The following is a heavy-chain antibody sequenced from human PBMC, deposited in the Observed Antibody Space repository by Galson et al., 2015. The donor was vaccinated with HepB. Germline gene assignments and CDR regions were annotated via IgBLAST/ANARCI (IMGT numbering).Heavy chain of an antibody. Sequence: SVKVSCKASGYTFTSYAMHWVRQAPGQRLEWMGWINAGNGNTKYSQKFQGRVTITRDTSASTAYMELSSLRSEDTAVYYCARDPAVPPRVAAAARSGSDPWGQGTLVTVSS. CDR1: GYTFTSYA. CDR3: ARDPAVPPRVAAAARSGSDP. V-gene: IGHV1-3*01. CDR2: INAGNGNT. J-gene: IGHJ5*02. D-gene: IGHD6-13*01.